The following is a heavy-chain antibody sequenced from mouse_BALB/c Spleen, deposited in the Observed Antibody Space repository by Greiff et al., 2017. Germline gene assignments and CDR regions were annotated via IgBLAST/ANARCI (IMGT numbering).Heavy chain of an antibody. CDR1: GYTFTSYA. D-gene: IGHD1-1*01. J-gene: IGHJ2*01. Sequence: VQLQQSGPELVKPGASVKMSCKASGYTFTSYAMHWVKQKPGQGLEWIGYINPYNDGTKYNEKFKGKATLTSDKSSSTAYIELSSLTSEDTAVYYCARAFVRSVVALYCGNYPDYWGQGTTLTVSA. V-gene: IGHV1-14*01. CDR3: ARAFVRSVVALYCGNYPDY. CDR2: INPYNDGT.